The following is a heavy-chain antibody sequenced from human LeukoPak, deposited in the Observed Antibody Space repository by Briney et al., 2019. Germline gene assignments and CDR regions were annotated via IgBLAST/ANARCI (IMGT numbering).Heavy chain of an antibody. CDR1: GGSLSSYY. J-gene: IGHJ4*02. V-gene: IGHV4-4*09. D-gene: IGHD4-17*01. CDR3: ARHGPERSTVTEFDY. Sequence: SETLSLTCTVSGGSLSSYYWSWIRQPPGKGLEWIGYIYTSGSTNYNPPLKSRVTIPVDTSKNQFSLKLSSVTAADTAVYYCARHGPERSTVTEFDYWGQGTLVTVSS. CDR2: IYTSGST.